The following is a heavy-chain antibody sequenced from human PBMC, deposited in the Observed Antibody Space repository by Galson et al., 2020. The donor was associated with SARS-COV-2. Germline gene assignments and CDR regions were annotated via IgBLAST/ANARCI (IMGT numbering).Heavy chain of an antibody. CDR1: GGTFTSYA. CDR2: INTNTGNP. CDR3: ARAEEGIVVVPAASGRDYYYYMDG. V-gene: IGHV7-4-1*02. J-gene: IGHJ6*03. D-gene: IGHD2-2*01. Sequence: ASVKVSCKASGGTFTSYAMNWVRQAPGQGLEWMGWINTNTGNPTYAQGFTGRFVFSLDTSVSTAYLQISSLKAEDTAVYYCARAEEGIVVVPAASGRDYYYYMDGWGKGTTVTASS.